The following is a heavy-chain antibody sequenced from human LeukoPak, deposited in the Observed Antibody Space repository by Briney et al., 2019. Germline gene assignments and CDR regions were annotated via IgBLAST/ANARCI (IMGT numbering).Heavy chain of an antibody. D-gene: IGHD3-10*01. CDR1: GGSISSYY. J-gene: IGHJ6*01. CDR3: ARHELVRGSYRYGMDV. Sequence: SETLSLTCTVSGGSISSYYWSWIRQPAGKGLEWIGRIYSSGSISYNPSLKSRLSMSLDTSKNQFSLKLTSVTAADTAVYYCARHELVRGSYRYGMDVWGQGITVTVSS. V-gene: IGHV4-4*07. CDR2: IYSSGSI.